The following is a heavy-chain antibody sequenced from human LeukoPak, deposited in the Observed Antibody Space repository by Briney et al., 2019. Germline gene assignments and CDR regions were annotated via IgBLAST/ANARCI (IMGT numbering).Heavy chain of an antibody. Sequence: GASVKVSCKASGYTFTSYDINWVRQATGQGLEWMGWMNPNSGNTGYAQKFQGRVTMTRNTSISTAYMELSSLRSEDTAVYYRARGPPYSSGYYPPDYWGQGTLVTVSS. CDR3: ARGPPYSSGYYPPDY. CDR1: GYTFTSYD. J-gene: IGHJ4*02. CDR2: MNPNSGNT. D-gene: IGHD3-22*01. V-gene: IGHV1-8*01.